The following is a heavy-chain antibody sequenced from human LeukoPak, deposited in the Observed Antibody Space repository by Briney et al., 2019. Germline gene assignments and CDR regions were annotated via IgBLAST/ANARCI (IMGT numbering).Heavy chain of an antibody. CDR1: GGTFSSYA. J-gene: IGHJ3*01. CDR2: IIPIFGTA. D-gene: IGHD6-13*01. CDR3: ARGKIAAVQPTF. Sequence: SVKVSCQASGGTFSSYAISWVRQAPGQGLEWMGGIIPIFGTANYAQKFQGRVTITADESTSTAYMELSSLRSEDTAVYYCARGKIAAVQPTFWGQGTMVTVSS. V-gene: IGHV1-69*13.